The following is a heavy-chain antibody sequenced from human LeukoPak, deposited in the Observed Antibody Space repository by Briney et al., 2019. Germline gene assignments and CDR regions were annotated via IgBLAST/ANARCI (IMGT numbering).Heavy chain of an antibody. J-gene: IGHJ4*02. V-gene: IGHV1-2*04. CDR3: ARETGACTSTTCYRYFDY. Sequence: ASVKVSCKASGYTFTGFYIHWVRQAPGQGLEWMGWIKPHSGDTNYAQRFQDWVIMTRDTSLSTAYMEVSRLRSDDTAVYYCARETGACTSTTCYRYFDYWGQGTLVTVSS. CDR1: GYTFTGFY. CDR2: IKPHSGDT. D-gene: IGHD2-2*02.